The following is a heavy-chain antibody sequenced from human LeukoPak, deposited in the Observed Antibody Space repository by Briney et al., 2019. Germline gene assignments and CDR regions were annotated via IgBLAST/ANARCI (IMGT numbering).Heavy chain of an antibody. CDR2: INHSGST. CDR1: GGSFSGYY. D-gene: IGHD4-23*01. V-gene: IGHV4-34*01. CDR3: ARSANSWYYYYGMDV. Sequence: PSETLSLTCAVYGGSFSGYYWSWIRQPPGKGLEWIGEINHSGSTNYNPSLKSRVTISVDTSKNQFSLKPSSVTAADTAVYYCARSANSWYYYYGMDVWGQGTTVTVSS. J-gene: IGHJ6*02.